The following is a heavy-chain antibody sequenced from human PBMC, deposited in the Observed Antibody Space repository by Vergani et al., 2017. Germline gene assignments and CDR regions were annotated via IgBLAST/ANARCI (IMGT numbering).Heavy chain of an antibody. V-gene: IGHV3-48*01. D-gene: IGHD4-17*01. CDR3: GAAITVTTKGGYYYYGMDV. J-gene: IGHJ6*02. Sequence: EVQLVESGGGLVQPGGSLRLSCAASGFTFSSYSMNWVRQAPGKGLEWASYISRSSSSIYYADSVKGRFTISRDNAKNSLYLQMNSLRAEDTAVYYCGAAITVTTKGGYYYYGMDVWGQGTTVTVSS. CDR2: ISRSSSSI. CDR1: GFTFSSYS.